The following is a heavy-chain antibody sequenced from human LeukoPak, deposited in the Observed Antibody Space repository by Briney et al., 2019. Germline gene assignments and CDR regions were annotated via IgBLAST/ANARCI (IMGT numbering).Heavy chain of an antibody. V-gene: IGHV4-34*01. D-gene: IGHD6-19*01. Sequence: SETLSLTCAVYGGSFSGYYWSWIRQPPGKGLEWIGEINHSGSTNYNPSLKSRVTISVDTSKNQFSLKLSSVTAADTAMYYCARERTTVAVSFDYWGQGTLVTVSS. CDR1: GGSFSGYY. J-gene: IGHJ4*02. CDR2: INHSGST. CDR3: ARERTTVAVSFDY.